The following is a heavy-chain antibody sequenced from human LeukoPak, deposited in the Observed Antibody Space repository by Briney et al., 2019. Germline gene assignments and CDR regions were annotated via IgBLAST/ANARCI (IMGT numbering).Heavy chain of an antibody. CDR2: IYYSGST. V-gene: IGHV4-61*01. CDR1: GGSVSSGSYY. J-gene: IGHJ3*02. Sequence: PSETLSLTCTVSGGSVSSGSYYWSWIRQPPGKGLEWIGYIYYSGSTNYNPSLKSRVTISVDTSKSQFSLKLSSVTAADTAVYYCASLEYDFWSGYPKTEAFDIWGQGTMVTVSS. D-gene: IGHD3-3*01. CDR3: ASLEYDFWSGYPKTEAFDI.